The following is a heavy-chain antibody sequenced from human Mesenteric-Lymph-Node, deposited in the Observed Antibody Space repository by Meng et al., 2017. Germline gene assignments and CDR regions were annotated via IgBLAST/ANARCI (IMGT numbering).Heavy chain of an antibody. CDR1: GGSISSSSYY. Sequence: GSLRLSCTVSGGSISSSSYYWGWIRQPPGKGLEWIGSIYYSGSTYYNPSLKSRVTISVDTSKNQFSLKLSSVTAADTAVYYCARGLDSSSWYGVKPDYWGQGTLVTVSS. D-gene: IGHD6-13*01. CDR3: ARGLDSSSWYGVKPDY. CDR2: IYYSGST. V-gene: IGHV4-39*07. J-gene: IGHJ4*02.